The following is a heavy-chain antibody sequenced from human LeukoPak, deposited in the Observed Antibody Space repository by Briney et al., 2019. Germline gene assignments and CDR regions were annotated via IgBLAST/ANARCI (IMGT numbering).Heavy chain of an antibody. D-gene: IGHD4-17*01. CDR3: ARDNSYGDYDYFDY. J-gene: IGHJ4*02. CDR2: ISSSSSYI. CDR1: GLTFSSYS. V-gene: IGHV3-21*01. Sequence: GGSLRLSCAASGLTFSSYSMNWVRQAPGKGLEWVSSISSSSSYIYYADSVKGRFTISRDNAKNSLYLQMNSLRAEDTAVYYCARDNSYGDYDYFDYWGQGTLVTVSS.